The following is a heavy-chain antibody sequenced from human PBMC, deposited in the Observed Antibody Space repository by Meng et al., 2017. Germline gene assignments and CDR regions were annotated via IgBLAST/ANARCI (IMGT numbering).Heavy chain of an antibody. CDR2: IYSGGST. V-gene: IGHV3-53*01. D-gene: IGHD3-16*01. Sequence: GESLKISCAASGFTVSSNYMSWVRQAPGKGLEWVSVIYSGGSTYYADSVKGRFTISRDNSKNTLYLQMNSLRAEDTAVYYCARDGGVSAFDIWGQGTMVTVSS. CDR1: GFTVSSNY. J-gene: IGHJ3*02. CDR3: ARDGGVSAFDI.